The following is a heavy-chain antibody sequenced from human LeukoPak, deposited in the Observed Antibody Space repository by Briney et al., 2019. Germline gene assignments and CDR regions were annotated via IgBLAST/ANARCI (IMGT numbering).Heavy chain of an antibody. J-gene: IGHJ3*02. CDR1: GFTFSSYA. CDR3: AKDAFILGAFDI. CDR2: ISYDGSNK. Sequence: GGSLRLSCAASGFTFSSYAMHWVRQAPGKGLEWVAVISYDGSNKYYADSVKGRFTISRDNSKNTLYLQMNSLRAEDTAVYYCAKDAFILGAFDIWGQGTMVTVSS. V-gene: IGHV3-30*04. D-gene: IGHD3-16*02.